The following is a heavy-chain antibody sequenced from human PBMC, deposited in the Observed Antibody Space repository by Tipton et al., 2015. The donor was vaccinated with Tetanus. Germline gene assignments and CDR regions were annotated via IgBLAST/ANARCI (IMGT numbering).Heavy chain of an antibody. CDR3: ARASHFQWERVRLDY. V-gene: IGHV4-4*07. Sequence: TLSLTCTVSGDSIRSYYLTWIRQPPGKGLQWIGRINTSGSSDYNPSLKGRVTMSIDTSGNRFSLDLTSVTAADTAIYYCARASHFQWERVRLDYWGQGLRVTVSS. CDR2: INTSGSS. CDR1: GDSIRSYY. D-gene: IGHD1-1*01. J-gene: IGHJ4*02.